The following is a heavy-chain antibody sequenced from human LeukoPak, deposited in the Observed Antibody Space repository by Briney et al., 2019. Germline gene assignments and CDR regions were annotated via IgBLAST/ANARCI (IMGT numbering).Heavy chain of an antibody. D-gene: IGHD3-22*01. CDR3: ARTPSISMIVVVPDV. Sequence: GGSLRLSCAASGVIFSNYWMHWVRQAPGKGLVWVSRINRDGSSTSYADSVKGRFTISRDNAKNSLYLQMNSLRAEDTAVYYCARTPSISMIVVVPDVWGKGTTVTVSS. V-gene: IGHV3-74*01. CDR1: GVIFSNYW. CDR2: INRDGSST. J-gene: IGHJ6*04.